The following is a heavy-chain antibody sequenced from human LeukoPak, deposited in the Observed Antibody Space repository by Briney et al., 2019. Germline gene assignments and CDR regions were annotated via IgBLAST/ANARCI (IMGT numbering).Heavy chain of an antibody. V-gene: IGHV4-4*02. CDR3: AREGARGSYLGY. Sequence: LRRTLSLTCAVSGGSISSSNWWSWVRQPPGKGLEWIGEIYHSGSTNYNPSLKSRVTISVDKSKNRFSLKLSSVTAADTAVYYCAREGARGSYLGYWGQGTLVTVSS. J-gene: IGHJ4*02. CDR1: GGSISSSNW. D-gene: IGHD1-26*01. CDR2: IYHSGST.